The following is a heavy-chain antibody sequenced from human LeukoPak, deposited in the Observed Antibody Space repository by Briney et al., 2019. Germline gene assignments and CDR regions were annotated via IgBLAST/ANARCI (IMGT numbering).Heavy chain of an antibody. V-gene: IGHV3-15*01. CDR1: GFTFSNAR. CDR3: TTYVGATAY. D-gene: IGHD1-26*01. CDR2: IKTKTDDGAT. Sequence: GGSLRLSCAASGFTFSNARMNWVRQAPGKGLEWVGRIKTKTDDGATDYSAPVKARFTISRDDSKTTPYLQMNGLKTEDTAIYYCTTYVGATAYWGQGTLVTVSS. J-gene: IGHJ4*02.